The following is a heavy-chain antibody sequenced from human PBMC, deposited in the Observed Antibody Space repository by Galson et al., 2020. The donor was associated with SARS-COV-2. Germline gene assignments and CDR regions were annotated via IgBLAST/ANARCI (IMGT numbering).Heavy chain of an antibody. D-gene: IGHD3-10*01. CDR2: IHHGGST. J-gene: IGHJ4*02. CDR1: GGSISNAGYC. CDR3: ARATFVIQGLITTAFDY. V-gene: IGHV4-30-2*01. Sequence: SETLSHTCVVSGGSISNAGYCWSWIRQPPGKALEWIGYIHHGGSTTHNPSLKSRVTISVDKSKNQFSLNLNSTTAADTAVYYCARATFVIQGLITTAFDYWGQGTPVTVSS.